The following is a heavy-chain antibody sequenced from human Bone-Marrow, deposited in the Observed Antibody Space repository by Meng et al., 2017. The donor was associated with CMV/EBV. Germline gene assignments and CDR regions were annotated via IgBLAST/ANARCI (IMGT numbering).Heavy chain of an antibody. J-gene: IGHJ4*02. D-gene: IGHD3-10*01. CDR2: ISSSSTI. V-gene: IGHV3-69-1*02. CDR1: GFTFSDYY. Sequence: GESLKISCAASGFTFSDYYMNWVRQAPGKGLEWVSSISSSSTIYYADSVKGRFTISRDNAKNSLYLQMNSLRAEDTAVYYCARKGSGTEKIDQWGQGTLVTFYS. CDR3: ARKGSGTEKIDQ.